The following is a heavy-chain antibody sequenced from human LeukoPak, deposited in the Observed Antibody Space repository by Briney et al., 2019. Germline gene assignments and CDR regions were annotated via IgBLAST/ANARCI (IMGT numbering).Heavy chain of an antibody. CDR2: IKQDGSEK. D-gene: IGHD6-13*01. Sequence: GGSLRLSCAASGFTFSDYYMSWVRQAPGKGLEWVANIKQDGSEKYYVDSVKGRFTISRDNAKNSLYLQMNSLRAEDTAVYYCERDQAAAGFDYWGQGTLVTVSS. CDR1: GFTFSDYY. V-gene: IGHV3-7*03. J-gene: IGHJ4*02. CDR3: ERDQAAAGFDY.